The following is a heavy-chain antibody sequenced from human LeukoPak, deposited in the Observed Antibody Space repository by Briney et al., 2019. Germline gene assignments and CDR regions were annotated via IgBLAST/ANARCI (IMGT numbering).Heavy chain of an antibody. CDR3: AREGGGSYTQVGYFDY. Sequence: PGGSLRLSCAASGFTVSSNYMSWVRQAPGKGLEWVSCIYSGGSTYYADSVKGRFTISRDNSKNTLYLQMNSLRAEDTAVYYCAREGGGSYTQVGYFDYWGQGTLVTVSS. J-gene: IGHJ4*02. V-gene: IGHV3-66*01. CDR2: IYSGGST. CDR1: GFTVSSNY. D-gene: IGHD1-26*01.